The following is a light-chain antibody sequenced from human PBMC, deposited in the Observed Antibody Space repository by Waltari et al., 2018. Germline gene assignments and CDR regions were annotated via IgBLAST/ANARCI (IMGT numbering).Light chain of an antibody. V-gene: IGKV1-5*03. CDR1: QSISNW. J-gene: IGKJ5*01. CDR3: MQALQTPDT. Sequence: DIQMTQSPSTLSASVGDRVTITCRASQSISNWLAWFQQKPGKAPELLIYKASSLESGVPSRFSGSGSGTDFTLKISRVEAEDVGVYYCMQALQTPDTFGQGTRLEIK. CDR2: KAS.